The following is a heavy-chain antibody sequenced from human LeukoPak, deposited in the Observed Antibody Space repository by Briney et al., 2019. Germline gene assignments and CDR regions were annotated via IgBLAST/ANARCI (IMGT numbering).Heavy chain of an antibody. Sequence: SETLSPTCTVSGGSISSGSYYWSWIRQPAGKGLEWIGRIYTSGSTNYNPSLKSRVTISVDTSKNQFSLKLSSVTAADTAVYYCARRIAAAGTGGYFDYWGQGTLVTVSS. CDR1: GGSISSGSYY. V-gene: IGHV4-61*02. J-gene: IGHJ4*02. CDR3: ARRIAAAGTGGYFDY. D-gene: IGHD6-13*01. CDR2: IYTSGST.